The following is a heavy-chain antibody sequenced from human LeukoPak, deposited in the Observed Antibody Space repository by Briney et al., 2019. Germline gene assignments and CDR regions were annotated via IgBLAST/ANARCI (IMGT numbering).Heavy chain of an antibody. V-gene: IGHV3-48*03. Sequence: GGSLRLSCAASGFSSSVYEMHWVRQAPGKGLEWISDISSSGTTTYYADSVKGRFTISRDNSKNTLYLQMNSLRAEDTAVYYCASHYDILTGYIDYWGQGTLVTVSS. CDR3: ASHYDILTGYIDY. CDR1: GFSSSVYE. D-gene: IGHD3-9*01. CDR2: ISSSGTTT. J-gene: IGHJ4*02.